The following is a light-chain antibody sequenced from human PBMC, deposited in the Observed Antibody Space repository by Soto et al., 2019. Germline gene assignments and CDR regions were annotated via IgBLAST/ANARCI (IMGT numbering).Light chain of an antibody. CDR3: SSYTSSSTRGVV. Sequence: QSALTQPASVSGSPGQSITISCTGTSSDVGGYNYVSWYQQHPGKAPKLMIYEVSNRPSGVSNRFSGSKSGNTASLTISGRQAEDEADYYCSSYTSSSTRGVVFGGGTKLTVL. J-gene: IGLJ2*01. CDR2: EVS. CDR1: SSDVGGYNY. V-gene: IGLV2-14*01.